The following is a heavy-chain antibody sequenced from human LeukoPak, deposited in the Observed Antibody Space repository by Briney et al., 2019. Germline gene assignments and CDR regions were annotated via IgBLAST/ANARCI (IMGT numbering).Heavy chain of an antibody. CDR3: ATSLVPDSSGYYQNWFDP. V-gene: IGHV1-46*01. D-gene: IGHD3-22*01. J-gene: IGHJ5*02. Sequence: ASVKVSCKTSGYTFTDYNLHWVRQAPGQRLEWMGIIKPSGGDTSYAQKFQGRVTMTEDTSTDTAYMELSSLRSEDTAVYYCATSLVPDSSGYYQNWFDPWGQGTLVTVSS. CDR2: IKPSGGDT. CDR1: GYTFTDYN.